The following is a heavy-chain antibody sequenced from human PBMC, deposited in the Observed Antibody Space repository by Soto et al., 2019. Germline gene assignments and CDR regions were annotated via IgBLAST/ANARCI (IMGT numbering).Heavy chain of an antibody. V-gene: IGHV1-69*01. CDR3: ARDGGRHSGGIDY. Sequence: QVQLVQSGAEVKKPGSSVKVSCKASGGTFSSYSINWVRQAPGQGLEWMGEIIPIFGTANYAQKFQGRVKITADESPSTTYMELSSLRSEDTAVYYCARDGGRHSGGIDYWGQGTLVTVSS. CDR1: GGTFSSYS. D-gene: IGHD1-26*01. CDR2: IIPIFGTA. J-gene: IGHJ4*02.